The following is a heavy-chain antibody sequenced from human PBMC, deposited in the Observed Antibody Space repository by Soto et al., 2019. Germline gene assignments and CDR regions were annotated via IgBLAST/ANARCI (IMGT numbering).Heavy chain of an antibody. J-gene: IGHJ4*02. D-gene: IGHD3-3*01. CDR2: VSGRGGDT. V-gene: IGHV3-23*01. CDR1: GFSFSSFA. Sequence: EVHLLQSGGGLVQPGGSLRLSCAASGFSFSSFALSWVRQSPGKGLEWVAAVSGRGGDTYYANSVKGRFNISRDNSQITLFLQMNSLRAEDSAIYYCAKDPNYDFWSGFSAVYFDFWGQGPLVTVSS. CDR3: AKDPNYDFWSGFSAVYFDF.